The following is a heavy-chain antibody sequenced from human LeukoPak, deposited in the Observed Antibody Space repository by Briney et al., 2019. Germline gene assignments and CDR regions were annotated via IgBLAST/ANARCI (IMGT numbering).Heavy chain of an antibody. J-gene: IGHJ3*02. Sequence: GGSLRLSCAASGFSFSDYAMMWVRQAPGKGLEWVSVIYSGGSTYYADSVKGRFTISRDNSKNTLYLQMNSLRAEDTAVYYCARGGVGARRAAFDIWGQGTMVTVSS. CDR2: IYSGGST. D-gene: IGHD1-26*01. V-gene: IGHV3-53*01. CDR1: GFSFSDYA. CDR3: ARGGVGARRAAFDI.